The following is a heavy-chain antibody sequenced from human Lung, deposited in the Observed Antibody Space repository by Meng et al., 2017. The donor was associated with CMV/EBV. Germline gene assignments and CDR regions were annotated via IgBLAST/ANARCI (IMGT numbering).Heavy chain of an antibody. CDR3: ARDVSPRSSAYFAIYYFYALDV. CDR1: GFTFSSYS. CDR2: ISSSGTYI. D-gene: IGHD2-21*01. V-gene: IGHV3-21*01. Sequence: ESLKISCAASGFTFSSYSMNWVRQAPGKGLEWVSSISSSGTYIYYADSVKGRFTISRDNAQNSLYLQMNSLRAEDTAVYYCARDVSPRSSAYFAIYYFYALDVWGRGXTVTVSS. J-gene: IGHJ6*02.